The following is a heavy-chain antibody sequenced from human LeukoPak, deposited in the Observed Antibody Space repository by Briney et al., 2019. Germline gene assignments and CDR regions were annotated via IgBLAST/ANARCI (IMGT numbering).Heavy chain of an antibody. CDR3: AKRGVVIRVILVGFHKEAYYFDS. Sequence: PGGSLRLSCAASGFTFSDYYMSWIRQAPGKGLEWVSYISSSGSTIYYADSVKGRFTISRDNAKNSLYLQMNSLRAEDTAVYFCAKRGVVIRVILVGFHKEAYYFDSWGQGALVIVSS. CDR1: GFTFSDYY. D-gene: IGHD3-22*01. J-gene: IGHJ4*02. V-gene: IGHV3-11*01. CDR2: ISSSGSTI.